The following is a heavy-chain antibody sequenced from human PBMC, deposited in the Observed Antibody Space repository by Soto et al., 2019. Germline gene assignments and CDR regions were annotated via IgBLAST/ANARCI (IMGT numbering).Heavy chain of an antibody. CDR1: GGSTSSSNW. D-gene: IGHD6-13*01. Sequence: SETLSLTCTVSGGSTSSSNWWSWVRQPPGRGLEWIGEIYHSGSTNYNPSLQSRVTISVDKSENQFSLKMRSVTAADTAVYYCARSPSSSWYGGGASDIWGQGTMVTVSS. CDR2: IYHSGST. CDR3: ARSPSSSWYGGGASDI. J-gene: IGHJ3*02. V-gene: IGHV4-4*02.